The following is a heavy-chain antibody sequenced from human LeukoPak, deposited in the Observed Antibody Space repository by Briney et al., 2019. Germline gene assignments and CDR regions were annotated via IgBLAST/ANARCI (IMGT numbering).Heavy chain of an antibody. J-gene: IGHJ6*03. CDR3: ARESWDLVVVPAAIHYYYYMDV. V-gene: IGHV4-34*01. CDR2: INHSGST. Sequence: SETLSLTCTVSGGSISSHYWSWIRQPPGKGLEWIGEINHSGSTNYNPSLKSRVTISVDTSKNQFSLKLSSVTAADTAVYYCARESWDLVVVPAAIHYYYYMDVWGKGTTVTVSS. CDR1: GGSISSHY. D-gene: IGHD2-2*01.